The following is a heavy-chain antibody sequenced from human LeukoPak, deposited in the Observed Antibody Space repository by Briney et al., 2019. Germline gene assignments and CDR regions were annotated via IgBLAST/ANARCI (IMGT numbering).Heavy chain of an antibody. V-gene: IGHV1-24*01. D-gene: IGHD6-13*01. CDR3: AAADIAAAGTDY. J-gene: IGHJ4*02. Sequence: WASVKVSCKASGYTLTELSMHWVRQAPGKGLEWMGGFDPEDGETIYAQKFQGRVTMTEDTSTDTAYMELSSLRSEDTAVYYCAAADIAAAGTDYWGQGTLVTVSS. CDR2: FDPEDGET. CDR1: GYTLTELS.